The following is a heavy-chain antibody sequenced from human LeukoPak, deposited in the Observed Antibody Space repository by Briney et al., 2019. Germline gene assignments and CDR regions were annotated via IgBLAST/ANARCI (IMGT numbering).Heavy chain of an antibody. V-gene: IGHV4-34*01. J-gene: IGHJ4*02. CDR1: GGSFSGYY. CDR3: AGAVVTAISIDY. D-gene: IGHD2-21*02. Sequence: SETLSLTCAVYGGSFSGYYWSWIRQPPGKGLEWIGEINHSGSTNYNPSLKSRVTISVDTSKNQFSLKLSSVTAADTAVYYCAGAVVTAISIDYWGQGTLVTVSS. CDR2: INHSGST.